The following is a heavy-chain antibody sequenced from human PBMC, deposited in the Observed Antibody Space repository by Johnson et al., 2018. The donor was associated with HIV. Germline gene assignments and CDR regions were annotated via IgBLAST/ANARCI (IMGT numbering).Heavy chain of an antibody. J-gene: IGHJ3*02. Sequence: VQLVESGGGLVKPGGSLRLSCAASGFTFSDYYMSWVRQAPGKGLEWVSAISGSGGSTYYADSVKGRFTISRDNSKNTLYLQMNSLRAEDTAVYYCARFRSSNWFDAFDIWGQGTMVTVSA. V-gene: IGHV3-23*04. D-gene: IGHD6-13*01. CDR1: GFTFSDYY. CDR3: ARFRSSNWFDAFDI. CDR2: ISGSGGST.